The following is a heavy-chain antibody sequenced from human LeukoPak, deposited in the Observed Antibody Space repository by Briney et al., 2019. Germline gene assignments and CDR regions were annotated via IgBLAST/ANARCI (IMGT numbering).Heavy chain of an antibody. D-gene: IGHD3-10*01. V-gene: IGHV3-30-3*01. CDR2: ISYDGSNK. Sequence: PGRSLRLSCAASGFTFSSYAMHWVRQAPGKGLEWVAVISYDGSNKYYADSVKGRFTISRDNSKNTLYLQMNSLRAEDTAVYYCARPYVPLREYYFDYWGQGTLVTVSS. CDR3: ARPYVPLREYYFDY. CDR1: GFTFSSYA. J-gene: IGHJ4*02.